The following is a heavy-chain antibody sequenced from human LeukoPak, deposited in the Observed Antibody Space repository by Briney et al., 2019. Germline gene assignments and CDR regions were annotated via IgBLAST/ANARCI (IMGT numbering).Heavy chain of an antibody. CDR3: ARGQWRLTGRYYYGMDV. D-gene: IGHD3-10*01. J-gene: IGHJ6*02. V-gene: IGHV4-34*01. Sequence: SETLSLTCAVYGGSFSGYYWSWIRQPPGKGLEWIGEINHSGSTNYNPSLKSRVTISVDTSKNQFSLKLSSVTAADTAVYYCARGQWRLTGRYYYGMDVWGQGTTVTVSS. CDR2: INHSGST. CDR1: GGSFSGYY.